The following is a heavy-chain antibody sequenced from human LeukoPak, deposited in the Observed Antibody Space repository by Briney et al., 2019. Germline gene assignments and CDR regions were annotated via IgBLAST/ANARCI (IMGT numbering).Heavy chain of an antibody. CDR3: ARGHRGGGSYSSYYYCMDV. J-gene: IGHJ6*03. Sequence: SETLSLTCTVPGGSISSYYWSWIRQPPGKGLEWSGYKSSLKSRVTISVDTSKNQFSLKLSPVTAADTAVYYCARGHRGGGSYSSYYYCMDVWGKGTTVTVAS. D-gene: IGHD1-26*01. CDR1: GGSISSYY. V-gene: IGHV4-59*01.